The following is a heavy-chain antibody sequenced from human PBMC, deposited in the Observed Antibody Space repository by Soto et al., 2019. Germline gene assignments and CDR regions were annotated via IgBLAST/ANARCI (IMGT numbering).Heavy chain of an antibody. CDR1: GGSISSSSYY. CDR3: ARRHIPIAVAGTFFDY. V-gene: IGHV4-39*01. D-gene: IGHD6-19*01. Sequence: QLQLQESGPGLVKPSETLSLTCTVSGGSISSSSYYWGWIRQPPGKGLEWIGSIYYSGSTYYNPSLKTRFTISVATSKNQFSLKLSSVTAADTAVYYCARRHIPIAVAGTFFDYWGQGTLVTVSS. J-gene: IGHJ4*02. CDR2: IYYSGST.